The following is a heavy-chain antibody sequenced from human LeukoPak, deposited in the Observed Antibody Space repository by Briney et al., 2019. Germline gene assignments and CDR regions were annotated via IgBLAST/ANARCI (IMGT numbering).Heavy chain of an antibody. V-gene: IGHV3-23*01. CDR3: AKWGDYDILTGYYDPDY. J-gene: IGHJ4*02. Sequence: GRSLRLSCAASGFTFSSYGMHWVRQAPGKGLEWVSAVSGRDDSTYNADSVKGRFTISRDTSKNTLYLQMNSLRAEDTAVYYCAKWGDYDILTGYYDPDYWGQGTLVTVSS. D-gene: IGHD3-9*01. CDR1: GFTFSSYG. CDR2: VSGRDDST.